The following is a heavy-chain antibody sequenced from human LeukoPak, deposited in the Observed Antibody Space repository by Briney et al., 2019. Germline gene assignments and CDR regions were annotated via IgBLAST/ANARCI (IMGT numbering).Heavy chain of an antibody. J-gene: IGHJ4*02. CDR3: AREATVTIGY. Sequence: SVKVSCKASGGTFSSYTISWVRQAPGQGLEWMGRIIPILGIANYAQKFQGRVTITADKSTSTAYMELSRLRSDDTAVYYCAREATVTIGYWGQGTLVTVPS. CDR1: GGTFSSYT. V-gene: IGHV1-69*04. CDR2: IIPILGIA. D-gene: IGHD4-11*01.